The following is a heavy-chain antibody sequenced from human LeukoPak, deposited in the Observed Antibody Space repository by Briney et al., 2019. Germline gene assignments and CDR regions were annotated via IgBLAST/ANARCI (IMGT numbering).Heavy chain of an antibody. V-gene: IGHV3-13*01. Sequence: GGSLRLSWAAAGFTFSSYDMHWVRQATGKGLEWVSAIGTAGDTYYPGSVKGRFTISRENAKNSLYLQMNSLRAGDTAVYYCARVSRLQGPYYYGMDVWGQGTTVTVSS. CDR1: GFTFSSYD. CDR2: IGTAGDT. CDR3: ARVSRLQGPYYYGMDV. D-gene: IGHD4-11*01. J-gene: IGHJ6*02.